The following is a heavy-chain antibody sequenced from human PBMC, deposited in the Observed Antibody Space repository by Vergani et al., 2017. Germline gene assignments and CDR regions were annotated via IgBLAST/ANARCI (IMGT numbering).Heavy chain of an antibody. J-gene: IGHJ6*02. V-gene: IGHV1-69*01. Sequence: QVQLVQSGAEVKKPGSSMKVSCKASGGTFSSYAISWVRQAPGQGLEWMGGIIPIFGTANYAQKFQGRATITADESTSTAYMELSSLRSEDTAVYYCATHPSLKNPRDYYYGMDVWGQGTTVTVSS. CDR3: ATHPSLKNPRDYYYGMDV. CDR1: GGTFSSYA. CDR2: IIPIFGTA.